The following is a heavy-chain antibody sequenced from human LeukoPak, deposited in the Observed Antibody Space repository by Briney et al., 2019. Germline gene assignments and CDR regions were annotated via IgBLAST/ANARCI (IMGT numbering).Heavy chain of an antibody. CDR1: GYTFTSYY. V-gene: IGHV1-46*01. CDR2: INPSGGST. J-gene: IGHJ5*02. CDR3: ARAASVIYGSGENWFDP. Sequence: ASVKVSCKASGYTFTSYYMHWVRQAPGQGLEWMGIINPSGGSTSYAQKFQGRGTMTRDTSTSTVYMELSSLRSEDTAVYYCARAASVIYGSGENWFDPWGQGTLVTVSS. D-gene: IGHD3-10*01.